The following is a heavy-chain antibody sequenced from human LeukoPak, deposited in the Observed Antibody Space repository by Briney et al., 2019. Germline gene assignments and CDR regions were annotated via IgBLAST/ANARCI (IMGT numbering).Heavy chain of an antibody. J-gene: IGHJ4*02. D-gene: IGHD2-2*03. V-gene: IGHV3-48*02. Sequence: PGGSLRLSCAASGFIVSNYGMNWVRQAPGKGLELISYISSGSSTIYYADSVKGRFTISRDNAKNSLYLQMNSLRDEDTAVYYCARDLLDIVLIPAASLYYFDYWGQGTLVTVSS. CDR1: GFIVSNYG. CDR2: ISSGSSTI. CDR3: ARDLLDIVLIPAASLYYFDY.